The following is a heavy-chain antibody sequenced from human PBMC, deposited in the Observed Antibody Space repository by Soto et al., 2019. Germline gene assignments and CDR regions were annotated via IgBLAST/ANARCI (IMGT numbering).Heavy chain of an antibody. Sequence: QVQLVQSGAEVKKPGASVKVSCKASGYTFTSYGISWVRQAPGQGLEWMGWISAYNGNTNYAQKLQGRVTMTTDTSTSTVYMELRSLRSDDTAVYYCARDQYCSSTSRYGNYYYYGMDVWGQGTTVTVSS. J-gene: IGHJ6*02. CDR1: GYTFTSYG. D-gene: IGHD2-2*01. CDR2: ISAYNGNT. V-gene: IGHV1-18*01. CDR3: ARDQYCSSTSRYGNYYYYGMDV.